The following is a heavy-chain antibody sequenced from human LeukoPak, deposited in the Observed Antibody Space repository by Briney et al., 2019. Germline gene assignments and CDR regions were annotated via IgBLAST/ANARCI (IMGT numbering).Heavy chain of an antibody. J-gene: IGHJ6*02. Sequence: GGSLRLSCAASGFTFSSYAMSWVRQAPGKGLEWVSAISGSGGSTYYADSVKGRFTISRDNSKNTLYLQMNSLRAEDTAVYYCAKESYSSSWYRYYYGMDVWGQGTTVTVSS. CDR1: GFTFSSYA. CDR3: AKESYSSSWYRYYYGMDV. CDR2: ISGSGGST. D-gene: IGHD6-13*01. V-gene: IGHV3-23*01.